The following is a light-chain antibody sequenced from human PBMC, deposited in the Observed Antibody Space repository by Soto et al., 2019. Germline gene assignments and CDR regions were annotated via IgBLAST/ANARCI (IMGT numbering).Light chain of an antibody. Sequence: DIQMTQSPSTLSSSVGDRVTITCRASQSVSSWLAWYQQKPGRAPKFLIYDVSSLESGVPSRFSGSGSGTEFTLTISNLQPDDFATYYCQQYDNYPLTFGGGTKVEI. V-gene: IGKV1-5*01. CDR1: QSVSSW. J-gene: IGKJ4*01. CDR3: QQYDNYPLT. CDR2: DVS.